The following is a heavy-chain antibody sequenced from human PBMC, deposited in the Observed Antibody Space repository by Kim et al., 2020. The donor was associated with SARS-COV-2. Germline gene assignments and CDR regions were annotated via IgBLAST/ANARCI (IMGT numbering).Heavy chain of an antibody. CDR2: ISSSSSYT. CDR3: ARVFRSGYYPAW. CDR1: GFTFSDYY. J-gene: IGHJ4*02. D-gene: IGHD3-22*01. Sequence: GGSLRLSCAASGFTFSDYYMSWIRQAPGKGLEWVSYISSSSSYTNYADSVKGRFTISRDNAKNSLYLQMNSLRAEDTAVYYCARVFRSGYYPAWWGQGTLVTVSS. V-gene: IGHV3-11*06.